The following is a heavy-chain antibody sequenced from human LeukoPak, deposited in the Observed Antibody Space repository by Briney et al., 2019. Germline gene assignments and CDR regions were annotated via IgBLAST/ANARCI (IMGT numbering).Heavy chain of an antibody. V-gene: IGHV3-30*18. D-gene: IGHD3-22*01. J-gene: IGHJ4*02. CDR2: ISDDGSNK. Sequence: GESLKISCAASGFTFSSYGMHWVRQAPGKGLEWVAAISDDGSNKYYADSVKGRFTISRDNSKNTVYLQMNSLRAEDTAVYYCAKDLENYYDSSGYVDYWGQGTLVTVSS. CDR3: AKDLENYYDSSGYVDY. CDR1: GFTFSSYG.